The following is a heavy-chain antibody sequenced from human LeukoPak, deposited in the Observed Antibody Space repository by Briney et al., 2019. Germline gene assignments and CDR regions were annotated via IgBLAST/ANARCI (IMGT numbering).Heavy chain of an antibody. CDR2: IYNGGII. V-gene: IGHV4-4*07. J-gene: IGHJ5*02. CDR3: ARDSGTTGEVKFDP. Sequence: PSETLSLPCPLCGDSISRYYWSWLRQPAGKGLEWIGRIYNGGIITYTPSLKSRFTMSIDTSNNQFSLRLRFVTAADTAVYYCARDSGTTGEVKFDPWGQGTLVTVSS. D-gene: IGHD3-10*01. CDR1: GDSISRYY.